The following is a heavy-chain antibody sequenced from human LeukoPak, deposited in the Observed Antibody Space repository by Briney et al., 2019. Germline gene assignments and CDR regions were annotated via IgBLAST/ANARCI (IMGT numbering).Heavy chain of an antibody. V-gene: IGHV3-23*01. J-gene: IGHJ3*02. CDR1: GFTFSSYA. Sequence: PGGSLRLSCAASGFTFSSYAMSWVRQAPGKGLEWVSSISDNGGNTYYADSVKGRFTISRDNSKNTLYLQMNSLRAEDTAVYYCARDSGYCSSTSCYGAFDIWGQGTMVTVSS. D-gene: IGHD2-2*01. CDR3: ARDSGYCSSTSCYGAFDI. CDR2: ISDNGGNT.